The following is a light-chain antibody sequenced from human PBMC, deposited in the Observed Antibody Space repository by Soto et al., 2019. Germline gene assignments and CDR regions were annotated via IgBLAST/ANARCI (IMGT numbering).Light chain of an antibody. CDR2: DVS. CDR3: SSYTSSTTLYV. V-gene: IGLV2-14*01. CDR1: SSDVGGYKY. Sequence: QSALTQPASVSGSPGQSITISCTGTSSDVGGYKYVSWYQQHPGKAPKLMIYDVSNRPSGVSDRFSGSKSGNTASLTISGLQAEVEADYYCSSYTSSTTLYVFGTGTKLTVL. J-gene: IGLJ1*01.